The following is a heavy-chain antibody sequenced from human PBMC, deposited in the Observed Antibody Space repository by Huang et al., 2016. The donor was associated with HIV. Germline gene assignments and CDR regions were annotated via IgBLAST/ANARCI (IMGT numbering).Heavy chain of an antibody. V-gene: IGHV1-18*04. J-gene: IGHJ6*02. D-gene: IGHD3-10*01. CDR2: ISADGGNP. CDR1: GYTFNNYG. Sequence: QVHLVQSRGELKKPGASVKVSCKTSGYTFNNYGIGWGRQDPGQGLEWMGWISADGGNPNYAQKFQGRLTLTTDTSTRTVYMDLRSLRSDDTAVYYCATDTRAYYYGSGTNGMDVWGQGTTVIVSS. CDR3: ATDTRAYYYGSGTNGMDV.